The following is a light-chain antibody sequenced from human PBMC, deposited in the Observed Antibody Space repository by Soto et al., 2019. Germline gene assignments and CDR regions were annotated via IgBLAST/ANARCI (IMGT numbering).Light chain of an antibody. CDR2: TNN. V-gene: IGLV1-44*01. CDR3: ATWDNGLTGVV. J-gene: IGLJ2*01. CDR1: SSNIGSNT. Sequence: QSVLTQPPSTSGSPGQRVTISCSGSSSNIGSNTVHWYQQIPGTAPKLLIYTNNQRSSGVSDRFSGSKSDTSASLVISGLLSEDEADYYCATWDNGLTGVVFGGGTKVTVL.